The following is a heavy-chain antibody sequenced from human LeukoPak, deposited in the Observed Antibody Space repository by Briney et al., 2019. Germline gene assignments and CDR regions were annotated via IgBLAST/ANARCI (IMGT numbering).Heavy chain of an antibody. CDR3: ASDDYYGSGSYRW. CDR1: GGSFSGYY. Sequence: PSETLSLTCAVYGGSFSGYYWSWIRQPPGKGLEWIGEINHSGSTNYNPSPKSRVTISVDTSKNQFSLKLSSVTAADTAVYYCASDDYYGSGSYRWWGQGTLVTVSS. J-gene: IGHJ4*02. D-gene: IGHD3-10*01. CDR2: INHSGST. V-gene: IGHV4-34*01.